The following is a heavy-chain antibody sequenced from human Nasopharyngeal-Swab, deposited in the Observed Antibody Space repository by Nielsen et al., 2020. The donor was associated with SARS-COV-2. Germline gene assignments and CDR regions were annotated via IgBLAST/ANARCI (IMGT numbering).Heavy chain of an antibody. D-gene: IGHD1-26*01. J-gene: IGHJ4*02. Sequence: GASLKISCAASGFTFSTYGMHWVRQAPGKGLEWVAVIWYDGSNKYYGDSVKGRFTISRDNSKNTLYLQMSSLRADDTAVYYCAKGGIVAATHTGFDYWGQGTLVTVSS. V-gene: IGHV3-33*06. CDR3: AKGGIVAATHTGFDY. CDR2: IWYDGSNK. CDR1: GFTFSTYG.